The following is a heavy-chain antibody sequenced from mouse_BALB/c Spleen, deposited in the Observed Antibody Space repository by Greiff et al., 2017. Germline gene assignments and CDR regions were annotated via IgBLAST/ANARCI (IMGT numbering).Heavy chain of an antibody. CDR1: GYAFSSYW. CDR3: ARRSYGNYPAMDY. V-gene: IGHV1-80*01. Sequence: QVQLKQSGAELVRPGSSVKISCKASGYAFSSYWLNWVKQRPGQGLEWIGQICPGDGDTNYNGKFKGKATLTADKSSSTAYMQLSSLTSEDSAVYFCARRSYGNYPAMDYWGQGTSVTVSS. CDR2: ICPGDGDT. J-gene: IGHJ4*01. D-gene: IGHD2-1*01.